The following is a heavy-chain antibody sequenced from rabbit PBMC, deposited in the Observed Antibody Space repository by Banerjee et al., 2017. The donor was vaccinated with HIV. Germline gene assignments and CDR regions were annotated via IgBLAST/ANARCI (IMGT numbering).Heavy chain of an antibody. D-gene: IGHD1-1*01. V-gene: IGHV1S45*01. J-gene: IGHJ4*01. CDR1: GFDFSDKAV. Sequence: QEQLVESGGGLVQPEGSLTLTCKASGFDFSDKAVMCWVRQAPGKGLEWIACINAITGRAVYASWAKGRFTFSKTSSTTVTLQMTSLTAADTATYFCARDLVGVIGWNFNLWGPGTLVTVS. CDR2: INAITGRA. CDR3: ARDLVGVIGWNFNL.